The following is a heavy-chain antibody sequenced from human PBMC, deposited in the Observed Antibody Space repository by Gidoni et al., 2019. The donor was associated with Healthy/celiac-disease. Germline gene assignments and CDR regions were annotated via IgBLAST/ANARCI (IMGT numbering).Heavy chain of an antibody. D-gene: IGHD6-13*01. CDR1: GYTFTSYA. Sequence: KVSCKASGYTFTSYAMHWVRQAHGQRLEWMGWINAGNGNTKYSQKFQGRVTITRDTSASTAYMEQRSLRSEVTAVYYGAREYSVAAAGPDYWGQGTVVTVSS. J-gene: IGHJ4*02. V-gene: IGHV1-3*01. CDR2: INAGNGNT. CDR3: AREYSVAAAGPDY.